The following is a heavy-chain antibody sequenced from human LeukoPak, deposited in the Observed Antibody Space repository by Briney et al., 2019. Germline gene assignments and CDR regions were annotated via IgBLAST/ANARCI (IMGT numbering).Heavy chain of an antibody. CDR1: GYTFTSYY. Sequence: ASVKVSRKASGYTFTSYYMHWVRQAPGQGLEWMGIINPSGGSTSYAQKFQGRVTMTRDMSTSTVYMELSSLRSEDTAVYYCAREGPYCSGGSCYSGSFQHWGQGTLVTVSS. J-gene: IGHJ1*01. V-gene: IGHV1-46*01. D-gene: IGHD2-15*01. CDR3: AREGPYCSGGSCYSGSFQH. CDR2: INPSGGST.